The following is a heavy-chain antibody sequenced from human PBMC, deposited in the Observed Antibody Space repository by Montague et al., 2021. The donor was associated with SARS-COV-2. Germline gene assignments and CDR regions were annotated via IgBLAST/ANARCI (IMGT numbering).Heavy chain of an antibody. Sequence: SDTLSLTRSVYGGSINNYFWGWIRQSPGKGLEWVGYMHSTGSTAXNPSLKSRVIISVDTSKTQISLKLSSVSAADTALYYCARAVAGAKTATIESWGQGTLVTVSS. CDR1: GGSINNYF. CDR2: MHSTGST. J-gene: IGHJ4*02. CDR3: ARAVAGAKTATIES. V-gene: IGHV4-59*07. D-gene: IGHD2-15*01.